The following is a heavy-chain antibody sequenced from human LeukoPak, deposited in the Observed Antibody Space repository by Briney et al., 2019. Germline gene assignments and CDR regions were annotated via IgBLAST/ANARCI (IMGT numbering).Heavy chain of an antibody. J-gene: IGHJ4*02. Sequence: SEALSHTRVQPLGSITQTNYWAWVRRPQGKGREWSGEVNLQGRTNYNPSLMSRVAISVDTSANHVSLQLTSLTAADTAVYYCAREGGLYRPLDYSRQGTLVSVST. CDR1: LGSITQTNY. CDR2: VNLQGRT. V-gene: IGHV4-4*02. CDR3: AREGGLYRPLDY.